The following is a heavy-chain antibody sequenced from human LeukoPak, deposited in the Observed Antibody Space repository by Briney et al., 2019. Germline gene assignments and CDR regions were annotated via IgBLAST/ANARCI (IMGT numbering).Heavy chain of an antibody. Sequence: PSETLSLACTVSGGSVSSSSSYWGWIRQPPGKGLEWIGSAYFTGSTNYNPSLKTRVTISLDTSKNQFSLRLTSVIASDTAVYYCAKPGHSYYYTPGDFSWGQGTLVTVSS. D-gene: IGHD3-22*01. J-gene: IGHJ5*02. CDR1: GGSVSSSSSY. CDR3: AKPGHSYYYTPGDFS. V-gene: IGHV4-39*01. CDR2: AYFTGST.